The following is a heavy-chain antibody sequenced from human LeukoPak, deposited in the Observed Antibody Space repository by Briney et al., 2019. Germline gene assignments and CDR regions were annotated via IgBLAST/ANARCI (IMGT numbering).Heavy chain of an antibody. J-gene: IGHJ3*02. Sequence: SETLSLTCTVSGGSISSSSYYWGWIRQPPGKGLEWIGSIYYSGSTNYNPSLKSRVTMSVDTSKNQFSLKLSSVTAADTAVYYCARVRVGATVDAFDIWGQGTMVTVSS. CDR3: ARVRVGATVDAFDI. V-gene: IGHV4-39*07. D-gene: IGHD1-26*01. CDR2: IYYSGST. CDR1: GGSISSSSYY.